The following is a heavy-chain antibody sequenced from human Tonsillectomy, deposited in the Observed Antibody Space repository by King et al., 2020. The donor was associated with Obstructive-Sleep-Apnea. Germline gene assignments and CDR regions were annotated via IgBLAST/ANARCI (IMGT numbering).Heavy chain of an antibody. D-gene: IGHD1-26*01. Sequence: VQLQESGPGLVKPSGTLSLTCAVSGGSISSGNWWSWVRQPPGKGLEWIGEIYHSGSTNYNPSLKSRVTISVEKSKNQFSLRLSSVTAADTAVYYCAREALYEELLCAFDIWGQGTMVTVSS. V-gene: IGHV4-4*02. CDR2: IYHSGST. CDR1: GGSISSGNW. J-gene: IGHJ3*02. CDR3: AREALYEELLCAFDI.